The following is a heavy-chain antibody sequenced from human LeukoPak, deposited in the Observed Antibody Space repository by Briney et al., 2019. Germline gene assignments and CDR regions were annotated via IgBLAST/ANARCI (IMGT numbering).Heavy chain of an antibody. Sequence: ASVKVSCKASGYTFTSYDINWVRQATGQGLEWMGWMNPNSGNTGYAQKFQGRVTMTRNTSISTAYMELSSLRSEDTAVYYCARSGHSHGNYDFWSGYPRGYGMDVWGQGTTVTVSS. D-gene: IGHD3-3*01. CDR3: ARSGHSHGNYDFWSGYPRGYGMDV. CDR1: GYTFTSYD. V-gene: IGHV1-8*01. J-gene: IGHJ6*02. CDR2: MNPNSGNT.